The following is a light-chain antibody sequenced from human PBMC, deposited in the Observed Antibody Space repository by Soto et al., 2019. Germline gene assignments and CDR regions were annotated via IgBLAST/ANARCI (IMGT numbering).Light chain of an antibody. J-gene: IGKJ4*01. V-gene: IGKV3-20*01. CDR1: QSVGTY. Sequence: EIVLTQSPGTLSLSPGERDTLSCRASQSVGTYLAWYQQKPGQAPRLLMYGASSRSTGIPDRFSGSGSGTDFTLTISRLEPDDLAVYYCQQYVSIPLTFGGGTKVDIK. CDR2: GAS. CDR3: QQYVSIPLT.